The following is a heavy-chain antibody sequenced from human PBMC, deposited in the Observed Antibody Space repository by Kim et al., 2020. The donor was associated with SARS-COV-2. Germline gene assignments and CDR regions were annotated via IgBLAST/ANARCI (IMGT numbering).Heavy chain of an antibody. CDR3: ASLEVPAAHFYYYYGMDV. Sequence: GRFTISRDNAKNSLYLQMNSLRAEETAVYYCASLEVPAAHFYYYYGMDVWGQGTTVTVSS. J-gene: IGHJ6*02. V-gene: IGHV3-11*06. D-gene: IGHD2-2*01.